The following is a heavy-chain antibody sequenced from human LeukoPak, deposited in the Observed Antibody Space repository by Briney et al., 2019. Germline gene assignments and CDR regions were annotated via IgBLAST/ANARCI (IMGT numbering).Heavy chain of an antibody. J-gene: IGHJ4*02. V-gene: IGHV4-59*01. CDR3: VRDRELTY. CDR1: GGSISIYY. D-gene: IGHD5-24*01. CDR2: IYNSGST. Sequence: SETLSFTCTVSGGSISIYYWSWIRQPPGKGLEWLGYIYNSGSTYYNPSLKSRVTISVDTSKNQFSLRLTSMTAADAAVYYCVRDRELTYWGQGTLVTVSS.